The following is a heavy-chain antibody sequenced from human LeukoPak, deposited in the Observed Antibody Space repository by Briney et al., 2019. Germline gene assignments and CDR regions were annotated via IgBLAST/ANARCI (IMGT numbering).Heavy chain of an antibody. CDR2: ISSSGSPI. V-gene: IGHV3-48*01. CDR1: GFTLSTYN. J-gene: IGHJ3*02. Sequence: GGSLRLSCAASGFTLSTYNMNWVRQAPGKGLEWVSYISSSGSPIYYADSVKGRFTISRGNAKNSLYLQMNSLRAEDTAVYYCAGAFDIWGQGTMVTVSS. CDR3: AGAFDI.